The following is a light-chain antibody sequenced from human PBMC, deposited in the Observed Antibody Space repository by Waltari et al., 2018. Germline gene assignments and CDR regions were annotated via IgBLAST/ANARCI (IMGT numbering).Light chain of an antibody. CDR2: EAS. Sequence: DIQMTQSPSSLSASVGDRVTITCRASQGITDDLAWYQQKPGETPKLLIYEASSLQSGIPSWFSGSGSGTDFTLTISSLQSEDFATYYCQHYYNTPLTFGGGTKVEIK. J-gene: IGKJ4*01. CDR3: QHYYNTPLT. CDR1: QGITDD. V-gene: IGKV1-NL1*01.